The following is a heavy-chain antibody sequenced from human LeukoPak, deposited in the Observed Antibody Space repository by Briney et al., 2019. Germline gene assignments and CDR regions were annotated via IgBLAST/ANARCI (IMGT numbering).Heavy chain of an antibody. Sequence: ASVKVSCKASGYTFTSYYMHWVRQAPGQGLEWMGIINPSGGSTSYAQKFQGRVTMARDMSTSTVYMELSSLRSEDTAVYYCARLTKAVRDGYNLVRRNWFDPWGQGTLVTVSS. CDR2: INPSGGST. CDR3: ARLTKAVRDGYNLVRRNWFDP. CDR1: GYTFTSYY. J-gene: IGHJ5*02. D-gene: IGHD5-24*01. V-gene: IGHV1-46*01.